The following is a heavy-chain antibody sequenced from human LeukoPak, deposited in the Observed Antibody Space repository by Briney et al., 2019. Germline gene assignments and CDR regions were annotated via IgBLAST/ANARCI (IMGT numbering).Heavy chain of an antibody. CDR1: RFTFSSYG. Sequence: PGRSLRLSCAASRFTFSSYGMHWVRQAPGKGLEWVAVISYDGSNKYYADSVKGRFTISRDNSKNTLYLQMNSLRAEDTAVYYCAKDRGSGYLDYWGQGTLVTVSS. J-gene: IGHJ4*02. CDR3: AKDRGSGYLDY. CDR2: ISYDGSNK. D-gene: IGHD6-19*01. V-gene: IGHV3-30*18.